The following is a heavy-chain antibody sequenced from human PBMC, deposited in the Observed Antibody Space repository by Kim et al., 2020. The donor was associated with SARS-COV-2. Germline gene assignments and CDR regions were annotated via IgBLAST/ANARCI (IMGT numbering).Heavy chain of an antibody. D-gene: IGHD1-1*01. J-gene: IGHJ4*02. CDR3: ARVPTSTLFDY. Sequence: GGSLRLSCAASGFTFSNHWMHWVRQAPGKGLVWVSRISGDGRTTNYADSVKGRFTISRDNAKNTLFLQMNSLRAEDTAVYYCARVPTSTLFDYWGQGTLLTVSS. CDR1: GFTFSNHW. CDR2: ISGDGRTT. V-gene: IGHV3-74*01.